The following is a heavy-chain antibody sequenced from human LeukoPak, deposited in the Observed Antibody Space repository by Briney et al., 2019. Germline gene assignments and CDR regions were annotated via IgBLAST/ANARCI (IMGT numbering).Heavy chain of an antibody. CDR3: ARDKRDIVATIYLYYYYGMDV. CDR1: GYTFTGYY. D-gene: IGHD5-12*01. V-gene: IGHV1-46*01. J-gene: IGHJ6*02. CDR2: INPSGGST. Sequence: GASVKVSCKASGYTFTGYYMHWVRQAPGQGLEWMGIINPSGGSTSHAQKFQGRVTMTRDTSTSTVYMELSSLRSEDTAVYYCARDKRDIVATIYLYYYYGMDVWGQGTTVTVSS.